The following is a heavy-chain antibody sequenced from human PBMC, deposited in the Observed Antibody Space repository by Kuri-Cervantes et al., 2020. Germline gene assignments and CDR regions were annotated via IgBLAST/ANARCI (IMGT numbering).Heavy chain of an antibody. CDR3: AGAVAGRLGYYYYGMDV. D-gene: IGHD6-19*01. Sequence: ASVKVSCKASGYTFTSYAMHWVRQAPGQGLEWMGWINPNSGGTNYAQKFQGRVTMTRDTSISTAYMELSRLRSDDTAVYYCAGAVAGRLGYYYYGMDVWGQGTTVTVSS. V-gene: IGHV1-2*02. CDR2: INPNSGGT. J-gene: IGHJ6*02. CDR1: GYTFTSYA.